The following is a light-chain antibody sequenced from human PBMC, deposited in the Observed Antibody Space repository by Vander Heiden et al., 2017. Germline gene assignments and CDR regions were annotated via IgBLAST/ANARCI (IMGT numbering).Light chain of an antibody. J-gene: IGKJ5*01. CDR3: QQLNSYPIT. CDR2: AAS. Sequence: IQLTRSPSSLSASVGDRVTITCRASQGISSYLAWYQQKPGKAPKLLIYAASTLQSGVPSRFSGSGSGTDFTLTISSLRPEDFATYYCQQLNSYPITFGQGTRLEIK. CDR1: QGISSY. V-gene: IGKV1-9*01.